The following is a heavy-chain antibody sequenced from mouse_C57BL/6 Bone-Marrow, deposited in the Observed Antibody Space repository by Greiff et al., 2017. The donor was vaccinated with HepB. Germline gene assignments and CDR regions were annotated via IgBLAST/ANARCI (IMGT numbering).Heavy chain of an antibody. CDR1: GFTFSSYA. J-gene: IGHJ1*03. Sequence: EVKVVDSGGGLVKPGGSLKLSCAASGFTFSSYAMSWVRQTPEKRLEWVATISDGGSYTYYPDNVKGRFTISRDNAKNNLYLQMSHLKSEDTAMYYCARGDSNYWYFDVWGTGTTVTVSS. CDR3: ARGDSNYWYFDV. CDR2: ISDGGSYT. D-gene: IGHD2-5*01. V-gene: IGHV5-4*03.